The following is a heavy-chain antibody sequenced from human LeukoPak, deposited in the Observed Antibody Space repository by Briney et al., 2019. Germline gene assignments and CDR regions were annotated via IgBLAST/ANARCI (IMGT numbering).Heavy chain of an antibody. J-gene: IGHJ4*02. V-gene: IGHV3-21*01. CDR2: ISSSSSYI. D-gene: IGHD3-22*01. CDR1: GFTFSSYN. Sequence: GGSLRLSCAASGFTFSSYNMNWVRQAPGKGLEWVSSISSSSSYIYYADSVKGRFTISRDNAKNSLYLQMNSLRAEDTAVYYCAREGDYYDSSGWLQPFDYWGQGTLVTVSS. CDR3: AREGDYYDSSGWLQPFDY.